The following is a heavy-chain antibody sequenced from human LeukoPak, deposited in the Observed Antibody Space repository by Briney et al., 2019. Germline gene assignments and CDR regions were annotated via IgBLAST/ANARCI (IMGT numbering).Heavy chain of an antibody. V-gene: IGHV1-46*01. Sequence: ASVKVSCKVSGYTLTELSMHWVRQAPGQGLEWMGIINPSGGSTSYAQKFQGRVTMTRDTSTSTVYLELSSLRSEDTAVYYCARPLGQVGYYSTDAFDIWGQGTMVTVSS. J-gene: IGHJ3*02. CDR1: GYTLTELS. CDR3: ARPLGQVGYYSTDAFDI. D-gene: IGHD3-22*01. CDR2: INPSGGST.